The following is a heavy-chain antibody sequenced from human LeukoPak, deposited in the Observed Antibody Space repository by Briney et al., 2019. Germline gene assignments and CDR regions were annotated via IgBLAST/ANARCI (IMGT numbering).Heavy chain of an antibody. CDR2: ISSSSTTI. CDR1: GFAFNTYS. D-gene: IGHD2/OR15-2a*01. CDR3: VRGESGIQENSFDI. V-gene: IGHV3-48*01. Sequence: GGSLRLSCAASGFAFNTYSMNWVRQAPGKGLEWVSFISSSSTTIYYAASVKGRFTISRDNAKNSLYLQMNSLRVEDTAVYSCVRGESGIQENSFDIWGQGTLVTVSS. J-gene: IGHJ3*02.